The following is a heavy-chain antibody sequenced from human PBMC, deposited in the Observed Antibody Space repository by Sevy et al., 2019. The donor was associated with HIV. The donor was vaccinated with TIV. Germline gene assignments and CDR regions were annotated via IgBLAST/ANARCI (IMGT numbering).Heavy chain of an antibody. V-gene: IGHV3-7*01. Sequence: GGSLRLSCAASGFTFSANWMNWVRQAPGKGLEWVANIKGDGSDKNYVDSVEGRFTISSDNAKNLLYLEMNSLRVEDTAVYYCAHETFGRFESWGQRSLVTVSS. CDR1: GFTFSANW. CDR3: AHETFGRFES. D-gene: IGHD3-16*01. J-gene: IGHJ4*02. CDR2: IKGDGSDK.